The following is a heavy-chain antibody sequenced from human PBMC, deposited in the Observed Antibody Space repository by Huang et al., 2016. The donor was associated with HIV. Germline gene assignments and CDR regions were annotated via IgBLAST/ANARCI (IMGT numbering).Heavy chain of an antibody. V-gene: IGHV1-69*01. CDR1: GGTFRSYA. Sequence: QVQLVQSAAEVKKPGSSVKVSCEASGGTFRSYAISWVRQAPGQGLEWRGGISPIFGTTNYTQKFQGRVTITADESSSTAYMELRSLRSEDTAVYYCARASGRIQLPGGYFDLWGRGTLVTVSS. CDR3: ARASGRIQLPGGYFDL. J-gene: IGHJ2*01. D-gene: IGHD1-1*01. CDR2: ISPIFGTT.